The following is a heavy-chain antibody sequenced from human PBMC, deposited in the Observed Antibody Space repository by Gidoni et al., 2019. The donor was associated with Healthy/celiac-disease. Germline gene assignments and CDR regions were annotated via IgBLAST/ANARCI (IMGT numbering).Heavy chain of an antibody. CDR2: IYHSWST. Sequence: QVQLQESGPGLVKPSGTLSLTCAVSGGSISSSNWWSWVRQPPGKGLEWMGEIYHSWSTNYTPSLKGRVPISVDKPKNQFPLKLGSVPAADTAVYYWAGGVGDVWGQGTTVTVSS. D-gene: IGHD1-26*01. V-gene: IGHV4-4*02. CDR3: AGGVGDV. J-gene: IGHJ6*02. CDR1: GGSISSSNW.